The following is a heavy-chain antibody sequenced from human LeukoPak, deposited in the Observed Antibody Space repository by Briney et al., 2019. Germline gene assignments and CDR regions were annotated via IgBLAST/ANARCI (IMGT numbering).Heavy chain of an antibody. CDR1: GFTFRSYA. CDR3: AREQADSGSYFHHAFDI. J-gene: IGHJ3*02. D-gene: IGHD1-26*01. Sequence: GGSRRLSCAASGFTFRSYAMYWVRQAPGKGLEWVTVISYDGSNKDYADSVKGRFTISRDNAKNSLYLQMNSLRAEDTAVYYCAREQADSGSYFHHAFDIWGQGTMVTVSS. V-gene: IGHV3-30*04. CDR2: ISYDGSNK.